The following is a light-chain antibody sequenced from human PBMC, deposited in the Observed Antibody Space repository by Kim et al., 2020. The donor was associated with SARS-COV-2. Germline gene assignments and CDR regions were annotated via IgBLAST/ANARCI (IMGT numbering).Light chain of an antibody. J-gene: IGLJ3*02. CDR2: DVS. CDR3: SSYTSSSTRV. CDR1: SSDVGGYND. V-gene: IGLV2-14*03. Sequence: GQSITISCPGTSSDVGGYNDVSWYQQHPGEAPKLMIYDVSSRPSVVSNRSSGAKSGNTASLTISGLQAEDEADYYCSSYTSSSTRVFGGGTQLTVL.